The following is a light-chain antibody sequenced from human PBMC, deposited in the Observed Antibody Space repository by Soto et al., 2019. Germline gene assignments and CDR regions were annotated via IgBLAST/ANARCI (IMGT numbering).Light chain of an antibody. Sequence: EIVLTQSPGTLSLSPGERATLSCRASQSVSSSYLAWYQQRPGQAPRLLIYGASSRATGITDRFSGSGSGTAFTLTTSRLEPEDFAVYFCQQYGSSPRKFGQGTKVEVK. V-gene: IGKV3-20*01. CDR1: QSVSSSY. CDR2: GAS. J-gene: IGKJ1*01. CDR3: QQYGSSPRK.